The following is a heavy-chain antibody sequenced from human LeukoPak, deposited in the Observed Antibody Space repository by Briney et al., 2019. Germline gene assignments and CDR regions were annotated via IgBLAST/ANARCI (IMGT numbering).Heavy chain of an antibody. V-gene: IGHV3-7*01. D-gene: IGHD2-2*01. CDR3: ARDRCSSTSCFFDY. Sequence: GGSLRLSCAGAGFSITDHHMDWVRQAPGEGLEWVANIKQDGSEKYYVDSVKGRFTISRDNAKNSLYLQMNSLRAEDTAVYYCARDRCSSTSCFFDYWGQGTLVTVSS. CDR1: GFSITDHH. CDR2: IKQDGSEK. J-gene: IGHJ4*02.